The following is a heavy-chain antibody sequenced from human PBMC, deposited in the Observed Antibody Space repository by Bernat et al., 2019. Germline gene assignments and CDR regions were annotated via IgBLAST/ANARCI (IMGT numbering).Heavy chain of an antibody. CDR1: GFTFSNAW. J-gene: IGHJ3*02. CDR2: IKSKTDGGTT. Sequence: EVQLVESGGGLVKPGGSLRLSCAASGFTFSNAWMNWVRQLPGKGPEWVGRIKSKTDGGTTDCAAPGKGRFTISRDDSDSTLYLQMNSLKAEDTAVYYCATDRIYIAVAGTHSDAFDIWGQGTMVTVSS. D-gene: IGHD6-19*01. CDR3: ATDRIYIAVAGTHSDAFDI. V-gene: IGHV3-15*07.